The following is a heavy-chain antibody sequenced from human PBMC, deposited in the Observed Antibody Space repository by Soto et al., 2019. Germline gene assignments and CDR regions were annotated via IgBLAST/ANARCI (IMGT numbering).Heavy chain of an antibody. Sequence: QVQLQESGPGLVKPSQTLSLTCTVSGGSISSGGYYWSWIRQHPGKGLEWIGYIYYSGSTYYNPSLTSRVTISVDTSKNQFALKLSSVTAADTAVYYCARVDCSGGSCAAPDYWGQGTLVTVSS. CDR3: ARVDCSGGSCAAPDY. CDR1: GGSISSGGYY. J-gene: IGHJ4*02. CDR2: IYYSGST. V-gene: IGHV4-31*03. D-gene: IGHD2-15*01.